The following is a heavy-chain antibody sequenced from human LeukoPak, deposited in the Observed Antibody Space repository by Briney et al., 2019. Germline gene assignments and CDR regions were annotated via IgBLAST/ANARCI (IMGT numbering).Heavy chain of an antibody. CDR2: IYYSGST. CDR1: GGSISSSNW. V-gene: IGHV4-4*02. CDR3: ASAPSGVNYYDIIRGGEFDY. D-gene: IGHD3-22*01. Sequence: SETLSLTCAVSGGSISSSNWWSWVRPPPGKGLEWSGYIYYSGSTNYNPSLKSRVTISVDTSKNQFSLKLSSVTAADTAVYYCASAPSGVNYYDIIRGGEFDYWGQGTLVTVSS. J-gene: IGHJ4*02.